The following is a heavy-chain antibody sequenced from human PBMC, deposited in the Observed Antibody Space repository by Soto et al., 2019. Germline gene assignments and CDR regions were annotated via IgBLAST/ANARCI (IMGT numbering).Heavy chain of an antibody. CDR2: INTYNGNT. CDR1: GYTFTSYG. D-gene: IGHD3-16*01. V-gene: IGHV1-18*01. CDR3: AMVDVYVTPSPQDV. Sequence: GASVKVSCKTFGYTFTSYGIGWARQAPGQGLEWMGWINTYNGNTNYAQNLQGRVTLTTDTSTSTAYMELRSLRSNDTAIYYCAMVDVYVTPSPQDVWGQGTTVTV. J-gene: IGHJ6*02.